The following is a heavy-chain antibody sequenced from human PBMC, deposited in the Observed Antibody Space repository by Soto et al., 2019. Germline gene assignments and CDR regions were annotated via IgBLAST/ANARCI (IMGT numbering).Heavy chain of an antibody. CDR1: GFTFSSYA. Sequence: GGSLRLSCAASGFTFSSYAMSWVRQAPGKGLEWVSAISGSGGSTYYADSVKGRFTISRDNSKNTLYLQMNSLRAEDTAVYYCAKDQGTGYCSGGSCSWSLGYFDYWGQGTLVTVSS. CDR2: ISGSGGST. V-gene: IGHV3-23*01. D-gene: IGHD2-15*01. J-gene: IGHJ4*02. CDR3: AKDQGTGYCSGGSCSWSLGYFDY.